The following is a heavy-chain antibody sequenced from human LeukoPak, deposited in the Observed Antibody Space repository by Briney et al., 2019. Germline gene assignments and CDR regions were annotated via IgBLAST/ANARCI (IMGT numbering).Heavy chain of an antibody. CDR1: GFTFGDYA. V-gene: IGHV3-49*04. D-gene: IGHD3-22*01. J-gene: IGHJ4*02. Sequence: PGGSLRLSCTASGFTFGDYAMSWVRQAPGKGLEWVGFIRSKAYGGTTEYAASVKGRFTILRDDSKSIAYLQMNSLKTEDTAVYYCTREPIVDSSDDYWGQGTLVTVSS. CDR3: TREPIVDSSDDY. CDR2: IRSKAYGGTT.